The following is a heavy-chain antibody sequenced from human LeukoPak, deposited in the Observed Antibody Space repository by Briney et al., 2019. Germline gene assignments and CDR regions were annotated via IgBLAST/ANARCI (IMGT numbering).Heavy chain of an antibody. CDR1: GYTLTELS. Sequence: TSVKVSCKVSGYTLTELSMHWVRQAPGKGLEWMGGFDPEDGETIYAQKFQSRVTMTEDTSTDTAYMELSSLRSEDTAVYYCATVLPNHYYHQFDYWGQGTLVTVSS. D-gene: IGHD1-14*01. V-gene: IGHV1-24*01. J-gene: IGHJ4*02. CDR2: FDPEDGET. CDR3: ATVLPNHYYHQFDY.